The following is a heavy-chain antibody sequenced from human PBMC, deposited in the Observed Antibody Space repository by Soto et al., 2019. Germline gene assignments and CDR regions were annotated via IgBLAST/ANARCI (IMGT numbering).Heavy chain of an antibody. CDR3: ARQGFGALHGLVDV. V-gene: IGHV4-59*08. CDR1: GGSISSYY. D-gene: IGHD3-10*01. J-gene: IGHJ6*02. Sequence: QVPLQESGPGLVKPSETLSLSCTVSGGSISSYYWSWIRQTPEKGLEWIGYVNDNWGSNYNPSLKRXVTXSLDTSKRQFSLKLTSVTATDTGVYYCARQGFGALHGLVDVWAQGTTVTVSS. CDR2: VNDNWGS.